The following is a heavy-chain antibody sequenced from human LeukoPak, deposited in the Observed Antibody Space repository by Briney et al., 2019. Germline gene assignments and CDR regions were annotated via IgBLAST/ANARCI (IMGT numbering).Heavy chain of an antibody. J-gene: IGHJ6*02. V-gene: IGHV4-39*01. CDR2: IYYSGST. CDR3: ARLGRVATVGAYNCHSMDV. Sequence: SETLSLTCTVSGGSISSSSYYWGWIRQPPGKGLEWIGSIYYSGSTYYNPSLKSRVTISVDTSKNQFSLKLSSVTAADTAVYYRARLGRVATVGAYNCHSMDVWGQGTTVTVSS. D-gene: IGHD4-23*01. CDR1: GGSISSSSYY.